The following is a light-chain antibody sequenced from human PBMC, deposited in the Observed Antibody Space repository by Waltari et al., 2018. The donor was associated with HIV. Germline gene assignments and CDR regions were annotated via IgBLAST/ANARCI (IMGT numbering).Light chain of an antibody. V-gene: IGLV4-69*01. Sequence: QLVLTQSPSASASLRASVTLTCTLSSRHTTYAIAWHQQQPEKGPRFLMKVNSDGSHTRGDGIPDRFSGSSSGAQRYLTISSLQSADEADYYCQTWGTGIVVFGGGTKLTVL. J-gene: IGLJ2*01. CDR2: VNSDGSH. CDR3: QTWGTGIVV. CDR1: SRHTTYA.